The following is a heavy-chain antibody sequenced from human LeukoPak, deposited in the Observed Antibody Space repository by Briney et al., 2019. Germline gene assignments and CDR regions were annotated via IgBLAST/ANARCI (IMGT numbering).Heavy chain of an antibody. CDR1: GFTFSNAW. V-gene: IGHV3-15*01. CDR3: TTCVGPLNYYYYYGMDV. D-gene: IGHD3/OR15-3a*01. Sequence: GGSLRLSCAASGFTFSNAWMSWVRQAPGKGLEWVGRIKSKTDGGKTDYAAPVKGRFTISRDDSKNTLYLQMNSLKTEDTAVYYCTTCVGPLNYYYYYGMDVWGQGTTVTVSS. J-gene: IGHJ6*02. CDR2: IKSKTDGGKT.